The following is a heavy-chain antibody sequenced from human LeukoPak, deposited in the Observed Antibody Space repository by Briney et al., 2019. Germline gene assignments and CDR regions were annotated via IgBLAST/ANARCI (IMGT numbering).Heavy chain of an antibody. CDR3: ARVGLLWFGEGGWFDP. CDR2: IYYSGST. Sequence: SETLSLTCTVSGGSISSGGYYCSWIRQHPGKGLEWIGYIYYSGSTYYNPSLKSRVTISVDTSKNQFSLKLSSVTAADTAVYYCARVGLLWFGEGGWFDPWGQGTLVTVSS. J-gene: IGHJ5*02. D-gene: IGHD3-10*01. CDR1: GGSISSGGYY. V-gene: IGHV4-31*03.